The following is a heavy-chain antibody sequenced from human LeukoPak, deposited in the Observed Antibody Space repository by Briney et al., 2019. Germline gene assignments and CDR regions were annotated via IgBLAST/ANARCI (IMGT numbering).Heavy chain of an antibody. CDR3: AKGGWGVPTARGLDY. J-gene: IGHJ4*02. Sequence: GGSLRLSCAASGFTFSSYAMSWFRQPQGKGLEWVSAITSSSSGGITYYADSVKGRFTISRDNSKNTLYLQMDSLRAEDSAVFYCAKGGWGVPTARGLDYWGQGTLVTVS. CDR1: GFTFSSYA. V-gene: IGHV3-23*01. D-gene: IGHD2-2*01. CDR2: ITSSSSGGIT.